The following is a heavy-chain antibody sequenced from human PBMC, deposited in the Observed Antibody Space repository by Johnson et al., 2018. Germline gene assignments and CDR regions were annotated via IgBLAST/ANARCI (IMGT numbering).Heavy chain of an antibody. Sequence: VQLLETGGGVVQPGRSLRLSCAASGFTFSSYGMHWVRQAPGTGLEWVAVMSYDGSNKYYADSVKGRFAISRDNSKNTLYLQMNSLRAEDTALYYCARDRSAGYYYGMDVWGQGTTVTVSS. D-gene: IGHD1-26*01. CDR3: ARDRSAGYYYGMDV. V-gene: IGHV3-30*03. CDR1: GFTFSSYG. CDR2: MSYDGSNK. J-gene: IGHJ6*02.